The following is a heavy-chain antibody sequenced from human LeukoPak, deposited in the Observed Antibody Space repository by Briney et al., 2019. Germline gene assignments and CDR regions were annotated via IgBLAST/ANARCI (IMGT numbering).Heavy chain of an antibody. J-gene: IGHJ3*02. D-gene: IGHD4-17*01. V-gene: IGHV4-59*11. CDR1: GDSFSSHY. Sequence: SETLSLTCTVSGDSFSSHYWTWIRQSPGKGLEWIGYISYRGSTNYNPSLKSRLTISIDTSKNQFSLKLSSVTAADTAVYYCARDLVTVTKGFDIWGQGTMVSVSS. CDR2: ISYRGST. CDR3: ARDLVTVTKGFDI.